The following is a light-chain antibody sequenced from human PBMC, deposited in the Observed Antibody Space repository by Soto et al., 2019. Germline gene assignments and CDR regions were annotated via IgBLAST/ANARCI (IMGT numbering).Light chain of an antibody. V-gene: IGKV1-6*01. CDR3: LHDYNYPRT. CDR2: GAS. J-gene: IGKJ1*01. CDR1: QGIRNY. Sequence: AIQMTQSPSSLSASVGDRVNITCRASQGIRNYLGWYQQKPGKAPNLLIYGASTLQSGVPSRFRGSGSGTDFTLTINSLQPEDFATYYCLHDYNYPRTFGQGTRVDVK.